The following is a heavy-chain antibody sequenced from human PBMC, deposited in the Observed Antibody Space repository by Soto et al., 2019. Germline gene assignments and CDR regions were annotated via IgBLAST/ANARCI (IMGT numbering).Heavy chain of an antibody. D-gene: IGHD6-13*01. CDR2: IIPILGIA. CDR3: ARDQKLPYYDYGMDV. Sequence: QVQLVQSGAEVKKPGSSVKVSCKASGGTFSSYTISWVRQAPGQGLEWMGRIIPILGIANYAQKFQGRVTITADNSTRPSDMELRSLRSEDTAVYYCARDQKLPYYDYGMDVWGQGTTITVSS. V-gene: IGHV1-69*08. J-gene: IGHJ6*02. CDR1: GGTFSSYT.